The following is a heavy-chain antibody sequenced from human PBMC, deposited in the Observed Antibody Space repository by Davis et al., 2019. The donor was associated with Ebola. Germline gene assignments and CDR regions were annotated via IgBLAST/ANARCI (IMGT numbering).Heavy chain of an antibody. CDR2: IKQDGSEK. J-gene: IGHJ3*02. CDR3: AKDTSNIWFDI. V-gene: IGHV3-7*03. CDR1: GFTFSRSW. Sequence: GGSLRLSCAASGFTFSRSWMSWVRQAPGKGLEWVANIKQDGSEKYYVDSVKGRFTVSRDNAKNSLYLQMNGLRVEDTAIYYCAKDTSNIWFDIWGQGTMVTVSS. D-gene: IGHD1-26*01.